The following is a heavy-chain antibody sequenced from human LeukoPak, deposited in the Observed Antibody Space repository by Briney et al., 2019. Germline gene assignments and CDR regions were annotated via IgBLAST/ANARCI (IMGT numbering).Heavy chain of an antibody. CDR3: AKDTPGYSYGLDY. Sequence: PGGSLRLSCAASGFTFSSYEMNWVRQAPGKGLEWVSYISSSGSTIYYAESVKGRFTISRDNSKNTMYLQVNSLRAEDTAVYYCAKDTPGYSYGLDYWGQGTLVTVSS. CDR2: ISSSGSTI. D-gene: IGHD5-18*01. J-gene: IGHJ4*02. CDR1: GFTFSSYE. V-gene: IGHV3-48*03.